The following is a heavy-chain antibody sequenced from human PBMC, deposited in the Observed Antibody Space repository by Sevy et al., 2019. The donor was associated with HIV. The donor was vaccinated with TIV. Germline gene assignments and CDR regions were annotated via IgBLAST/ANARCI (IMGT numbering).Heavy chain of an antibody. CDR3: ARADLDSSTFFYYYGMDV. J-gene: IGHJ6*02. V-gene: IGHV1-8*02. D-gene: IGHD6-13*01. CDR1: GYTFTSYG. CDR2: MNPDSGRR. Sequence: ASVKVSCKASGYTFTSYGISWVRQATGQGLEWMGWMNPDSGRRGYAPKFQGRVTMTTNTSIGTAYMELRSLRSEDSAVYYCARADLDSSTFFYYYGMDVWGQGTTVTVSS.